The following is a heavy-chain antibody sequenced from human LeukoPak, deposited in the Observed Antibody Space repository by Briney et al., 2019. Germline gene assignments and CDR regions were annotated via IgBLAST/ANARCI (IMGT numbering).Heavy chain of an antibody. CDR2: IGTASDT. CDR1: GFTFSSFD. Sequence: QTRGSLRLSCAASGFTFSSFDMHWVRQPTGQGLEWVSTIGTASDTYYPGSVEGRFTLSRDNAKNSLYLQMNSLTAGDTAVYYCARGPPRGKYYYMDVWGKGTTVTVSS. CDR3: ARGPPRGKYYYMDV. V-gene: IGHV3-13*01. J-gene: IGHJ6*03. D-gene: IGHD1-1*01.